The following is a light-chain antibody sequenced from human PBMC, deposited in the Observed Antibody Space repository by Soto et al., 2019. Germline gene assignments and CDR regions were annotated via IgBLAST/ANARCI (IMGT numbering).Light chain of an antibody. CDR3: QSYDSPLSGYVV. Sequence: QSVLTQPPSVSGAPGQRVTISCTGSSSNIGAGYDVHWYQQLPGTAPKLLIYGNSNRPSGVPDRFSGSKSGTSASLAITGLQAEDEADYYSQSYDSPLSGYVVFGGGTKLTVL. CDR2: GNS. CDR1: SSNIGAGYD. J-gene: IGLJ2*01. V-gene: IGLV1-40*01.